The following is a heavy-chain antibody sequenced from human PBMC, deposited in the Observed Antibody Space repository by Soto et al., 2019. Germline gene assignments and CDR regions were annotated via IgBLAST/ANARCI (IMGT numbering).Heavy chain of an antibody. Sequence: EVQLVESGGGLVQPGGSLRLSCAASGFTFSSYWMHWVRQAPGKGLVWVSRINSDGSSTTYADSVKGRFTISRDNAKNTLYLRLNSLRAEDTAVYYCAREQGYCSGGSCYVAGYWGEGTLVTVSS. CDR1: GFTFSSYW. D-gene: IGHD2-15*01. J-gene: IGHJ4*02. CDR2: INSDGSST. V-gene: IGHV3-74*01. CDR3: AREQGYCSGGSCYVAGY.